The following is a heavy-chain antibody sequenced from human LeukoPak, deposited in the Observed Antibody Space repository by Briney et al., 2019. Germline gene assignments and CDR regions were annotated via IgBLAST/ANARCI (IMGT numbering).Heavy chain of an antibody. CDR3: ATHGLGYCSSPSCYHY. Sequence: GASVKVSCKASVGTFSSYTISWVRQAPGQGLEWMGRIIPILGIANYAQKFQGRVTITADKSTSTAYMELSSLRSEDTAVYYCATHGLGYCSSPSCYHYWGQGTLVTVSS. V-gene: IGHV1-69*02. D-gene: IGHD2-2*01. CDR1: VGTFSSYT. J-gene: IGHJ4*02. CDR2: IIPILGIA.